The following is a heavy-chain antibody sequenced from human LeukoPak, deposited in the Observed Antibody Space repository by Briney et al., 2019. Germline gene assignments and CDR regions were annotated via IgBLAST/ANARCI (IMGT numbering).Heavy chain of an antibody. V-gene: IGHV4-59*01. Sequence: PSETLSLTCSVSGGSISNYYWSWIRQPPGKELEWIGYIHYSGGTNYKPSLKSRVTISVDTSKSQFSLKLNPVSAADTAVYYCARVLKSGPYYYFDTWGQGTLVTVSS. CDR3: ARVLKSGPYYYFDT. CDR2: IHYSGGT. J-gene: IGHJ5*02. CDR1: GGSISNYY. D-gene: IGHD3-10*01.